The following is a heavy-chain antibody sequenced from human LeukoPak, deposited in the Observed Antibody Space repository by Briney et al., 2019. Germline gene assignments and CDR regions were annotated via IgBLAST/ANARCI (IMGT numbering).Heavy chain of an antibody. V-gene: IGHV4-4*07. D-gene: IGHD2-21*01. Sequence: SETLSLTCKVSGASFNDYYWSWIRQPAGKGLEWIGRVYLGGSTNYNPSLKSRVMMSLDKANNQFSLRLSSVTAADTAIYYCARDHCDDAACYPFYRCGQGTLVTVSS. CDR2: VYLGGST. CDR1: GASFNDYY. J-gene: IGHJ5*02. CDR3: ARDHCDDAACYPFYR.